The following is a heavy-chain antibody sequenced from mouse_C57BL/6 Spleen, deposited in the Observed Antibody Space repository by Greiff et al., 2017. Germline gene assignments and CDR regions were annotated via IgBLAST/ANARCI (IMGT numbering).Heavy chain of an antibody. V-gene: IGHV1-69*01. CDR3: ARRAGDYAMDY. CDR2: IDPSDSYT. J-gene: IGHJ4*01. D-gene: IGHD3-3*01. Sequence: QVQLQQPGAELVMPGASVKLSCKASGYTFTSYWMHWVKQRPGQGLEWIGEIDPSDSYTNHNQKFKGKSTLTVDKSSSTAYMQLSSLTSEDSAVYYCARRAGDYAMDYWGQGTSVTVSS. CDR1: GYTFTSYW.